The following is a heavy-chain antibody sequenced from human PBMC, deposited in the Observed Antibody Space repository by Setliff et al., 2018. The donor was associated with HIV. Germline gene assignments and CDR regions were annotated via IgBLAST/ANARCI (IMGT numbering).Heavy chain of an antibody. CDR3: AREVDYYDSSRYLLLYYFDS. CDR2: IYTSGST. CDR1: GGSFSGSYY. Sequence: PSETLSLTCAVYGGSFSGSYYWSWIRQPAGKGLEWIGHIYTSGSTNYNPSLKSRVTISVDRSQNHFSLKLSSVPAADTAVYYCAREVDYYDSSRYLLLYYFDSWGQGTLVTVSS. V-gene: IGHV4-61*10. J-gene: IGHJ4*02. D-gene: IGHD3-22*01.